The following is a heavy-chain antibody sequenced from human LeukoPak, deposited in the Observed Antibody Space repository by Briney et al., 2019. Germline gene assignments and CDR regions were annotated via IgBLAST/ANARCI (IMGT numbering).Heavy chain of an antibody. J-gene: IGHJ4*02. Sequence: GGSLRLSCAASGFTFSSYWMCWVRQAPGKGLEWVANIKQDGSDKYYVDSVKGRFTISRDNAKNSLYLQINSLRAEDTAVYYCARKTVVGSYFDYWGQGIPVTVSS. V-gene: IGHV3-7*03. D-gene: IGHD4-23*01. CDR1: GFTFSSYW. CDR2: IKQDGSDK. CDR3: ARKTVVGSYFDY.